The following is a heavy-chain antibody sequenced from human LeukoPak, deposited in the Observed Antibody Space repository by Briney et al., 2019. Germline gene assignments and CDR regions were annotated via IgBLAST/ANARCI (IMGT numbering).Heavy chain of an antibody. J-gene: IGHJ5*02. CDR1: GGTFSSYA. Sequence: ASVKVSCKASGGTFSSYAISWVRQAPGQGLEWMGRIIPILGIANYAQKFQGRVTITADKSTSTAYIELSSLRSEDTAVYYCARDPGRWRVVNWFDPWGQGTLVTVSS. CDR3: ARDPGRWRVVNWFDP. D-gene: IGHD3-10*01. V-gene: IGHV1-69*04. CDR2: IIPILGIA.